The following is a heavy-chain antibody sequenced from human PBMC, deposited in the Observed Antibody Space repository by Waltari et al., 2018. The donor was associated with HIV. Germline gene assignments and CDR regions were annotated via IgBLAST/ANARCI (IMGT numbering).Heavy chain of an antibody. CDR2: INPNSGGT. Sequence: QMQLVQSGAEVKKPGASVKVSCKASGYTFTGYYMHWLRQAPGQGLEWMGWINPNSGGTNYAQKFQGRVTMTRDTSISTAYMELNSLRSDDTAVYYCARDPRGSWGAFDIWGQGTMVTVSS. D-gene: IGHD1-26*01. V-gene: IGHV1-2*02. CDR3: ARDPRGSWGAFDI. CDR1: GYTFTGYY. J-gene: IGHJ3*02.